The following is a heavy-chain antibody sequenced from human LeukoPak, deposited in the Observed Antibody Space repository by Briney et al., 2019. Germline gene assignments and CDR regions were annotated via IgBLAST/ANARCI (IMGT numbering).Heavy chain of an antibody. V-gene: IGHV3-74*01. CDR2: INSYGRTT. J-gene: IGHJ4*02. Sequence: GGSLRLSCAASGSTFSNNWMHWVRQAPGKGLVWVSRINSYGRTTTYADSVKGRFTISRDNAKNTLYLQMNSLRAEDRAVYYCAMIKEGWGQGTLVTVSS. CDR1: GSTFSNNW. D-gene: IGHD3-22*01. CDR3: AMIKEG.